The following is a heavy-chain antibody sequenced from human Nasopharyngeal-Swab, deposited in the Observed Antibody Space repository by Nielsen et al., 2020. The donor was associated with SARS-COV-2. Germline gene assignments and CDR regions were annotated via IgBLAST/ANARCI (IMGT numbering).Heavy chain of an antibody. CDR2: IYPGDSDT. V-gene: IGHV5-51*01. CDR3: ARRGGLRYCSGGSCQVYAFDI. Sequence: GESLKISCKGSGYSFTSYWIGWVRQMPGKGLEWMGIIYPGDSDTRYSPSFQGQVTISADKSISTAYLQWSSLKASDTAMYYYARRGGLRYCSGGSCQVYAFDIWGQGTMVTVSS. J-gene: IGHJ3*02. D-gene: IGHD2-15*01. CDR1: GYSFTSYW.